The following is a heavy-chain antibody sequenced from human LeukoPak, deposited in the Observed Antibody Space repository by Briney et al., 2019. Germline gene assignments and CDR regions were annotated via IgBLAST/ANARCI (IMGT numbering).Heavy chain of an antibody. CDR3: ARDKRYDSSGQLPDY. V-gene: IGHV1-69*04. CDR2: IIPILGIA. Sequence: SVSVSCTASGGTFSIYAISWVRQAPGQGLEWMGRIIPILGIANYAQKFQGRVTITADKSTSTAYMKLSSLRSEDTAVYYCARDKRYDSSGQLPDYWGQGTLVTVSS. CDR1: GGTFSIYA. D-gene: IGHD3-22*01. J-gene: IGHJ4*02.